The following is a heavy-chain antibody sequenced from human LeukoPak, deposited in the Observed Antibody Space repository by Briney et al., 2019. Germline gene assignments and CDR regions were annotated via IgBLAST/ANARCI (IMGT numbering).Heavy chain of an antibody. CDR3: AKDGGNYYIDY. J-gene: IGHJ4*02. Sequence: AGRSLRLTCAASGVTVSEYVMHWVRQAPGKGLEWMAFISHDGSTKLYADSVRGRFTISRDNSKNTVFLQMNSLRPEDTAVYFCAKDGGNYYIDYWGQGTLVTVSS. CDR1: GVTVSEYV. D-gene: IGHD4-23*01. CDR2: ISHDGSTK. V-gene: IGHV3-30*18.